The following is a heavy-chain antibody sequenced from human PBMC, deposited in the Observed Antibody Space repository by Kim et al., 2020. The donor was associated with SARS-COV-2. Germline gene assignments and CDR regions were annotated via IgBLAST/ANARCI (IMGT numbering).Heavy chain of an antibody. D-gene: IGHD3-10*01. CDR3: ARGGRTMVQGVIDY. Sequence: QKIQGRVTSTRDTSAGTAYMELSSLRSEDTAVYYCARGGRTMVQGVIDYWGQGTLVTVSS. V-gene: IGHV1-3*01. J-gene: IGHJ4*02.